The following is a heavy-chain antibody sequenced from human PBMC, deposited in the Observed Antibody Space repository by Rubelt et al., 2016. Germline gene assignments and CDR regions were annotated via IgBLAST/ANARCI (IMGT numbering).Heavy chain of an antibody. V-gene: IGHV3-49*02. Sequence: EYAASVKGRFTISRDDSKSIAYLQMNSLKTEDTAVYYCTRGGIAVAGYYFDYWGQGTLVTVSS. J-gene: IGHJ4*02. CDR3: TRGGIAVAGYYFDY. D-gene: IGHD6-19*01.